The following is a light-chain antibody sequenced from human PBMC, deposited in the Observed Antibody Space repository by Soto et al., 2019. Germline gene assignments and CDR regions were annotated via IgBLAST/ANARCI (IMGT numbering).Light chain of an antibody. CDR3: QSYDSSLSGYV. CDR2: GNN. J-gene: IGLJ1*01. Sequence: QSVLTQPPSVSGAPGQRVTISCTGSSSNIGAGFDVYWYQQLPGTAPKLLIYGNNNRPSGVPDRFSGSKSGTSASLAITGLQSQDEADYYCQSYDSSLSGYVFGIGTKLTVL. CDR1: SSNIGAGFD. V-gene: IGLV1-40*01.